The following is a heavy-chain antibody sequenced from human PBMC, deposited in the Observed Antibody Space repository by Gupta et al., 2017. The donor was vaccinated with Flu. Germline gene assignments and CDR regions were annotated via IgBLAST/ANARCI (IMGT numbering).Heavy chain of an antibody. CDR1: GVTFSSYA. CDR3: AKDLSYCGGDCYQSGY. J-gene: IGHJ4*02. Sequence: EVQLLESGGGLVQPGGSLRLSWEASGVTFSSYAMSWVRQAPGKGLEWVSAMSGSGGSTYYADSVKGRFTISRDNSKNTLYLQMNSLRAEDTAVYYCAKDLSYCGGDCYQSGYWGQGTLVTVSS. D-gene: IGHD2-21*02. V-gene: IGHV3-23*01. CDR2: MSGSGGST.